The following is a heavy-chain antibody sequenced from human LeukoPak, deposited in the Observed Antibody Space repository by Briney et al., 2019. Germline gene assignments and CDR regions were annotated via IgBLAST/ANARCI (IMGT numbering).Heavy chain of an antibody. CDR2: IYYSGST. J-gene: IGHJ4*02. V-gene: IGHV4-59*12. CDR3: ARSGASCHYYFDY. CDR1: GGSISSYY. Sequence: SETLSLTCTVSGGSISSYYWSWIRQPPGKGLEWIGYIYYSGSTNYNPSLKSRVTISVDTSKNQFSLKLSSVTAADTAVYYCARSGASCHYYFDYWAREPWSPSPQ. D-gene: IGHD2-2*01.